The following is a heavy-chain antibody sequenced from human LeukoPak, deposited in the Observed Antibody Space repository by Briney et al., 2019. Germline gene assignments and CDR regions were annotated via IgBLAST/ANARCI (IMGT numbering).Heavy chain of an antibody. CDR1: GFTFSSNA. CDR2: ISGSDGST. CDR3: ARDREPGQLDLLTRYYYYGMDV. Sequence: GGSLRLPCAASGFTFSSNAMSWVPQAPGKGREGVSAISGSDGSTYYADSVKGRLTISRDNSTNSLYLQMTSLRAEDMGVYYCARDREPGQLDLLTRYYYYGMDVWGQGTTVTVSS. V-gene: IGHV3-23*01. D-gene: IGHD1-1*01. J-gene: IGHJ6*02.